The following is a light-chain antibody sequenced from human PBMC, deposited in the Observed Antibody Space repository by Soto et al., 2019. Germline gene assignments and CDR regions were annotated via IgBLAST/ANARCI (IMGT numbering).Light chain of an antibody. J-gene: IGLJ1*01. CDR2: DVS. V-gene: IGLV2-14*01. Sequence: QSVLTQPASVSGSPGQSITISCTGTSSDVGIYNYVSWYQQHPGKAPKLMVYDVSNRPSGVSNRFSGSKSGNTASLTISGLQAEDEADYYCGSYTTASTYVFGPGTKVTVL. CDR3: GSYTTASTYV. CDR1: SSDVGIYNY.